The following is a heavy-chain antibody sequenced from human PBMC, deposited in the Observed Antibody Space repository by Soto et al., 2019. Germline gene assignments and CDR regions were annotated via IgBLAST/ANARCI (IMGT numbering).Heavy chain of an antibody. CDR1: GFILRNYW. CDR3: ARYRSLDP. V-gene: IGHV3-7*03. J-gene: IGHJ5*02. D-gene: IGHD3-16*02. Sequence: EVQLVESGGGLVQPGGSLRLSCADSGFILRNYWMSWVRQAPGMGLQWVASIKEDGSEKYYVDPVKGRFTISREIAKNSLYLQMNGLRAEDTAVYYCARYRSLDPWGQGILVTVSS. CDR2: IKEDGSEK.